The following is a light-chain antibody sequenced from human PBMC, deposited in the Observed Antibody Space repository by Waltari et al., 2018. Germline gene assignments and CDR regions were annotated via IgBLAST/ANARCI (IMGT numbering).Light chain of an antibody. CDR3: QVWDSFTDPYVV. Sequence: SYVLTQPPSVSVAPGQTARITCGGNNIGSKSVHWYQRRPGQAPVLVVYDDSDRPSGIPERFSGTNDGNTATLTISAVEAGDEADYYCQVWDSFTDPYVVFGGGTKLTVL. V-gene: IGLV3-21*02. CDR1: NIGSKS. CDR2: DDS. J-gene: IGLJ2*01.